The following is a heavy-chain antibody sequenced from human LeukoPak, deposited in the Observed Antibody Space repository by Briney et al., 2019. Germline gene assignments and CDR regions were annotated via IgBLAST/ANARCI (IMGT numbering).Heavy chain of an antibody. CDR2: IYYSGST. J-gene: IGHJ3*02. V-gene: IGHV4-59*08. D-gene: IGHD3-22*01. Sequence: SETLSLTCTVSGGSISSYYWSWIRQPPGKGLEWIGYIYYSGSTNYNPSFKSRVTISVDTSKNQFSLKLSSVTAADTAVYYCARVHPTYYYDSSGPGHAFDIWGQGTMVTVSS. CDR3: ARVHPTYYYDSSGPGHAFDI. CDR1: GGSISSYY.